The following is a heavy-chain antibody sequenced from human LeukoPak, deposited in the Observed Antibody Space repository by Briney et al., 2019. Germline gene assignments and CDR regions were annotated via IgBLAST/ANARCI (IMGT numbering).Heavy chain of an antibody. J-gene: IGHJ4*02. CDR3: ARDARSGDYGSQGVYFDY. D-gene: IGHD4-17*01. CDR2: INPSGRTT. V-gene: IGHV1-46*01. Sequence: ASVKVSCKASGYTFTTHYIHWVRQAPGQGLEWMGMINPSGRTTSYTQKFQDRVTMTRDMSTNTVYMELSSLRSEDTAVYYCARDARSGDYGSQGVYFDYWGQGTLVTVSS. CDR1: GYTFTTHY.